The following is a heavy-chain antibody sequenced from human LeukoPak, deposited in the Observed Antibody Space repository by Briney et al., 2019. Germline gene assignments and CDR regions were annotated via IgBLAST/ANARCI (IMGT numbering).Heavy chain of an antibody. V-gene: IGHV4-59*08. CDR3: ARHEYSGSYYGLSWFDP. CDR1: GGSISSYY. J-gene: IGHJ5*02. D-gene: IGHD1-26*01. Sequence: PSETLPLTCTVSGGSISSYYWSWIRQPPGKGLEWIGYIYYSGSTNYNPSLKSRVTISVDTSKNQFSLKLSSLTAADTAVYYCARHEYSGSYYGLSWFDPWGQGTLVTVSS. CDR2: IYYSGST.